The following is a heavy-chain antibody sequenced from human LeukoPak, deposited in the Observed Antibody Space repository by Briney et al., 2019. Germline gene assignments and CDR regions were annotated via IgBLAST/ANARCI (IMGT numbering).Heavy chain of an antibody. CDR3: ARDTLGGHSSGYYYVLNY. CDR1: GYTLTGYY. V-gene: IGHV1-2*02. J-gene: IGHJ4*02. D-gene: IGHD3-22*01. CDR2: INPNSAGT. Sequence: ASVKVSCKASGYTLTGYYMHWVRQAPGQGLEWMGWINPNSAGTNYAQKFQGRVTMTRDTSITTAYMELSSLRSDDTAVYYCARDTLGGHSSGYYYVLNYWGQGTLVTVSS.